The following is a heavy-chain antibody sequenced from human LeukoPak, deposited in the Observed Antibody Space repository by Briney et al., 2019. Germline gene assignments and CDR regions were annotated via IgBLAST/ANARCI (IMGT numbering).Heavy chain of an antibody. D-gene: IGHD2-8*01. V-gene: IGHV4-39*07. J-gene: IGHJ6*03. CDR1: GGSISSSSYY. CDR3: ATNGYYCMDV. Sequence: SETLSLTCTVSGGSISSSSYYWGWIRQPPGKGLEWIGEIYHSGGTNYNPSLKSRITISVDKSQNQFSLKVNSLTAADTAVYYCATNGYYCMDVWGKGTTVTVSS. CDR2: IYHSGGT.